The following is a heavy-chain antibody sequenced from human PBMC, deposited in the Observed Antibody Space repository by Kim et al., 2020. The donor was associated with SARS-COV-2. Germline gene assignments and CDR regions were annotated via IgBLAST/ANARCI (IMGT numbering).Heavy chain of an antibody. Sequence: YADYVRGRFSISRDNAKTSLYLQMSSLRLEDTGLYYCAKDVGPGVGAIVYWGQGNLVTVSS. V-gene: IGHV3-9*01. D-gene: IGHD1-26*01. J-gene: IGHJ4*02. CDR3: AKDVGPGVGAIVY.